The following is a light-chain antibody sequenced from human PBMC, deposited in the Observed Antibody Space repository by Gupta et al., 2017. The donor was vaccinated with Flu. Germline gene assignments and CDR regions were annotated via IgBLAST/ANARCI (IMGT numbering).Light chain of an antibody. V-gene: IGLV2-14*01. J-gene: IGLJ3*02. Sequence: QSALTQPASVSGSPGQSITISCTGTSSDVGGYNYVSWYQQHPGKAPKLMIYEVSNRPSGVSTRFSSSKSGNTASLTISGLQAEDGADYYCSSYTSSSTLVFGGGTKLTVL. CDR3: SSYTSSSTLV. CDR2: EVS. CDR1: SSDVGGYNY.